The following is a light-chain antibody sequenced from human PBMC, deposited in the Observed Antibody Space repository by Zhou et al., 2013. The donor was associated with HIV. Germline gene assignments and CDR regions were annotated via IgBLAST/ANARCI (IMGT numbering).Light chain of an antibody. CDR2: AAS. CDR1: QSISIY. J-gene: IGKJ4*01. Sequence: DIQMTQSPSSLSASVGDRVTITCRASQSISIYLNWYQQKPGKAPKLLIYAASSLQSGVPSRFSGTGSGTEFALTIGSLQPEDFATYYCQQYDEAPLTFGGGTRVDIK. V-gene: IGKV1-39*01. CDR3: QQYDEAPLT.